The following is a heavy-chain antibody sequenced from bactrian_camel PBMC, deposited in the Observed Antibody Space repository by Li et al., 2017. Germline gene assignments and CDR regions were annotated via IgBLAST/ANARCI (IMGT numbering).Heavy chain of an antibody. J-gene: IGHJ6*01. Sequence: DVQLVESGGGLVQPGGSLRISCSASGLTRSAYCMAWFRQAPGEEREAVAAIGTGGGGPYYADSVRGRFTVSQGVSKNVVVLQMNSLQPDDTAMYYCAAGCTEVWSDYVVTETDFAYWGQGTQVTVS. CDR2: IGTGGGGP. CDR1: GLTRSAYC. V-gene: IGHV3S40*01. CDR3: AAGCTEVWSDYVVTETDFAY. D-gene: IGHD4*01.